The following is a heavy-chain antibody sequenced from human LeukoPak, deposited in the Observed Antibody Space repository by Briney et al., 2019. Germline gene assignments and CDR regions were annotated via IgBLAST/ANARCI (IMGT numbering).Heavy chain of an antibody. D-gene: IGHD5-12*01. CDR3: ATRSGYGWANYYYGMDV. Sequence: PSETLSLTCAVYGGSFSGYYWGWIRQPPGKGLEWIGEINHSGNTNYNPSLKSRVTISVDTSKNQFSLKLSSVTAADTAVYYCATRSGYGWANYYYGMDVWGKGTTVTVSS. J-gene: IGHJ6*04. CDR1: GGSFSGYY. V-gene: IGHV4-34*01. CDR2: INHSGNT.